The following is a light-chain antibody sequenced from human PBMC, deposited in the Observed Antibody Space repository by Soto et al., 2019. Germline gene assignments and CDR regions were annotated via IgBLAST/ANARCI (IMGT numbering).Light chain of an antibody. CDR3: ASYASTTTLGV. J-gene: IGLJ1*01. V-gene: IGLV2-14*01. Sequence: LTQPASVSGSPGQSITISCTGTRSDVGGYNYVSWYQQHPGKAPKLTIYDVTNRPSGVSNRFSGSKSGNTASLTISGLQAEDEADYYCASYASTTTLGVFGTG. CDR2: DVT. CDR1: RSDVGGYNY.